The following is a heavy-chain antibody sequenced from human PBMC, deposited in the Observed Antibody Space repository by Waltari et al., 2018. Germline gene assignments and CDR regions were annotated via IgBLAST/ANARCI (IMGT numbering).Heavy chain of an antibody. J-gene: IGHJ5*02. CDR1: GYTFTTYE. CDR3: ARGRDVYAGFDYNWFDP. Sequence: QVQLLQSGAEVKKPGASVKVSCQASGYTFTTYEINWVRQASGPGLEWMGWKNPNTVDTGVAKRFQGRVTMTRDTSFNTAYMELSTLTSEDTALYYCARGRDVYAGFDYNWFDPWGPGTLVTVSS. CDR2: KNPNTVDT. V-gene: IGHV1-8*02. D-gene: IGHD5-12*01.